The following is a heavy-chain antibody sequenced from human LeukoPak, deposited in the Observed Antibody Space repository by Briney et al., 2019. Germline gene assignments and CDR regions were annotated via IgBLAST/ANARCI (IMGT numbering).Heavy chain of an antibody. Sequence: PSETLSLTCTFSGSSISSYYWSWIRQPPGKGLEWIGYIYYSGSTNYNPSLKSRVTISVDTSKNQFSLKLSSVTAADTAVYYCASTRQPEYYYDSSGGGFDYWGQGTLVTVSS. D-gene: IGHD3-22*01. V-gene: IGHV4-59*01. CDR2: IYYSGST. J-gene: IGHJ4*02. CDR3: ASTRQPEYYYDSSGGGFDY. CDR1: GSSISSYY.